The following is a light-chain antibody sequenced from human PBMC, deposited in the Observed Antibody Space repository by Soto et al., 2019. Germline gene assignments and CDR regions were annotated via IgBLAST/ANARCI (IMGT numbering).Light chain of an antibody. CDR1: VSDVGGYDY. Sequence: QSVLTQPPSASGSRGQSVTISCTGTVSDVGGYDYVSWYQQHPGKPPQLMIYGVSKRPSGVPDRFSGSKSGNTASLTVSGLQAEDEADYYCCSFAGSYNFYVFGAGTKVTVL. CDR2: GVS. CDR3: CSFAGSYNFYV. J-gene: IGLJ1*01. V-gene: IGLV2-8*01.